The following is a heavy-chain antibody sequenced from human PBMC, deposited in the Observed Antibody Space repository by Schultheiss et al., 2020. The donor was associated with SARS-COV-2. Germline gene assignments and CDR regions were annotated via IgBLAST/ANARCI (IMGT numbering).Heavy chain of an antibody. CDR3: ARDSDGGFDY. Sequence: SETLSLTCNVSGGSINSYYWSWIRQPPGKGLEWIGFIYHSGSTNYNPSLKSRVTISVDKSKNQFSLKLSSVTAADTAVYYCARDSDGGFDYWGQGTLVTVSS. CDR2: IYHSGST. CDR1: GGSINSYY. D-gene: IGHD4-23*01. J-gene: IGHJ4*02. V-gene: IGHV4-59*12.